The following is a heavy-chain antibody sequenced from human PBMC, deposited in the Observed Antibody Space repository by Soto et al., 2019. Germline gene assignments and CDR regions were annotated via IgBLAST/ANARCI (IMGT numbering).Heavy chain of an antibody. D-gene: IGHD5-18*01. CDR3: AKDDQNSYGPFLYYYYYGMDV. V-gene: IGHV3-30*18. CDR1: GFTFSSYG. CDR2: ISYDGSNK. Sequence: GGSLRLSCAASGFTFSSYGMHWVRQAPGKGLEWVAVISYDGSNKYYADSVKGRFTISRDNSKNTLYLQMNSLRAEDTAVYYCAKDDQNSYGPFLYYYYYGMDVWGQGTTVTVSS. J-gene: IGHJ6*02.